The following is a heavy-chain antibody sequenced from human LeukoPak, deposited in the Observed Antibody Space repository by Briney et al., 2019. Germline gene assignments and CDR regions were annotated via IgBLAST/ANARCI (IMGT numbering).Heavy chain of an antibody. D-gene: IGHD5-12*01. Sequence: PGGSLRLSCAASGFTFSSYSMNWVRQAPGKGLEWVSAISGSGGSTYYADSVKGRFTISRDNSKNTLYLQMNSLRAEDTAVYYCARDGWSAYADAFDIWGQGTMVTVSS. J-gene: IGHJ3*02. CDR1: GFTFSSYS. CDR3: ARDGWSAYADAFDI. V-gene: IGHV3-23*01. CDR2: ISGSGGST.